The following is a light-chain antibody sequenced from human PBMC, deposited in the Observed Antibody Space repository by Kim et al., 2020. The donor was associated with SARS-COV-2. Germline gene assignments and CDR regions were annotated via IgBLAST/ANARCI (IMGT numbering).Light chain of an antibody. CDR2: GKN. CDR3: NSRDSSDNVV. V-gene: IGLV3-19*01. CDR1: SLRSYY. J-gene: IGLJ2*01. Sequence: SSELTQDPAVSVALGQTVRITCQGDSLRSYYATWYQQKPGQAPIIVIYGKNIRPSGIPDRFSGSSSGNTVSLTITGTQAGDEADYYCNSRDSSDNVVFGG.